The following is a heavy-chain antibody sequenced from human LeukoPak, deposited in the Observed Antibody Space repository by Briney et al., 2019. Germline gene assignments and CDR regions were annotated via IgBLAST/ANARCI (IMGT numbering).Heavy chain of an antibody. D-gene: IGHD5-24*01. CDR2: IYPGDSAT. V-gene: IGHV5-51*01. Sequence: GESLKISCKGSGYSFTSYWIGWVRQMPGKGLEWMGFIYPGDSATRYSPSFQGQSTISANKSISTAYLQWTSLKASRTAMYYCASSITPPDGSNWFDLWGQGTLVTVSS. J-gene: IGHJ5*02. CDR1: GYSFTSYW. CDR3: ASSITPPDGSNWFDL.